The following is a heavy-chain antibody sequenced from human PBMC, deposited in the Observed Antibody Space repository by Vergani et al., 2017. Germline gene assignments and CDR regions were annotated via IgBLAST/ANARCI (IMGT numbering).Heavy chain of an antibody. CDR3: ACGGSRGAFDI. Sequence: QVQLQESGPGLVKPSETLSLTCTVSGGSISSGDYYWSWIRQPAGKGLEWIGRIYTSGSTNYNPSLKSRVTMSVDTSKNQFSLKLSSVTAADTAVYYCACGGSRGAFDIWGQGTMVTVSS. CDR1: GGSISSGDYY. D-gene: IGHD3-16*01. CDR2: IYTSGST. V-gene: IGHV4-61*02. J-gene: IGHJ3*02.